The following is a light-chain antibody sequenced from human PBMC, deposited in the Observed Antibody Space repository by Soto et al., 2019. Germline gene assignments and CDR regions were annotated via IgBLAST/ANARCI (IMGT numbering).Light chain of an antibody. Sequence: QSVLTQSPSASASLGASVKLTCTLSSGHSSYAIAWHQQQPEKGPRYLMKLDSDGSHTKGDAIPDRFSGSSSGAERYLTISSLQSEDEADSYCQTWGTGIHVVFGGGTTVTVL. CDR1: SGHSSYA. CDR3: QTWGTGIHVV. V-gene: IGLV4-69*01. J-gene: IGLJ2*01. CDR2: LDSDGSH.